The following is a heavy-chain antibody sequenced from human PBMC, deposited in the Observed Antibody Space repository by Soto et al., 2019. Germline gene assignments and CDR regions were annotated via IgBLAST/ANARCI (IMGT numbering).Heavy chain of an antibody. CDR2: ISCDGSNK. D-gene: IGHD4-17*01. CDR1: GFTFSSYG. V-gene: IGHV3-30*18. CDR3: AKDITMTTVTTVDY. J-gene: IGHJ4*02. Sequence: QVQLVESGGGVVQPGRSLRLSCAASGFTFSSYGMHWVRQAPGKGLEWVAVISCDGSNKYYADSVKGRFTISRDNSKNTLYLQMNSLRAEDTAVYYCAKDITMTTVTTVDYWGQGTLVTVSS.